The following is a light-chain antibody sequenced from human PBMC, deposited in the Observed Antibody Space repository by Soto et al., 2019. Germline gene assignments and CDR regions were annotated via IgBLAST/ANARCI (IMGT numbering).Light chain of an antibody. CDR3: QQYYTTPWT. CDR2: WAS. V-gene: IGKV4-1*01. CDR1: QSVLHSSNNKNF. Sequence: DIVMTQSPDSLAVSLGERATVNCKSSQSVLHSSNNKNFLAWFQQKPGQPPKLLINWASTRESGVPDRFSGSGSGTDFTLTISSLQAEDVAVYYCQQYYTTPWTFGQGTKVEIK. J-gene: IGKJ1*01.